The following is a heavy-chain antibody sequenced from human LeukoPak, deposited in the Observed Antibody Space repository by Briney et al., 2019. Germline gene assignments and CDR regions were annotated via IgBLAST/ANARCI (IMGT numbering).Heavy chain of an antibody. D-gene: IGHD3-9*01. CDR3: ARVEYDILTGPNWFDP. J-gene: IGHJ5*02. CDR2: IYHSGST. V-gene: IGHV4-4*02. Sequence: SETLSLTCAVSGGSISSSNWWSWVRQPPGKGLEWIGEIYHSGSTNYNPSLKSRVTISVDKSKNQFSLKLSSVTAADTAVYYCARVEYDILTGPNWFDPWGQGTLVTVSS. CDR1: GGSISSSNW.